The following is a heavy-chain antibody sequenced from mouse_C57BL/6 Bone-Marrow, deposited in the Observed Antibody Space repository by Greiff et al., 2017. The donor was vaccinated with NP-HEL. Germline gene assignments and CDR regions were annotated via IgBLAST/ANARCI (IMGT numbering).Heavy chain of an antibody. J-gene: IGHJ1*03. D-gene: IGHD2-2*01. CDR2: IYPSDSET. Sequence: QVQLQQPGAELVRPGSSVKLSCKASGYTFTSYWMDWVKQRPGQGLEWIGNIYPSDSETHYNQKFKDKATLTVDKSSSTAYMQLSSLTSEDSAVYYCARLGLNYGYLYWYFDVWGTGTTVTVSS. CDR3: ARLGLNYGYLYWYFDV. CDR1: GYTFTSYW. V-gene: IGHV1-61*01.